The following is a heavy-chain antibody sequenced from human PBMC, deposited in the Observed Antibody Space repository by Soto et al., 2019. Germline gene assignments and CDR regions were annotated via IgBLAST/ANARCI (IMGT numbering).Heavy chain of an antibody. CDR2: ISWNSGSI. Sequence: EVQLVESGGGLVQPGRSLRLSCAASGFTFDDYAMHWVRQAPGKGLEWVSGISWNSGSIGYADSVKGRFTISRDNAKNSLYLQMNSLRAEDTAVYYCAKDISPDWDVVVVASTALLDDWGQGTLVTVSS. V-gene: IGHV3-9*01. J-gene: IGHJ4*02. CDR1: GFTFDDYA. CDR3: AKDISPDWDVVVVASTALLDD. D-gene: IGHD2-15*01.